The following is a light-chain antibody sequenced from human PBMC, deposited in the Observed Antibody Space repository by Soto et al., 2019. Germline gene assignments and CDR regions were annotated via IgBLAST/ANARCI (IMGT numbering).Light chain of an antibody. V-gene: IGKV3-20*01. CDR1: QSVHNNY. J-gene: IGKJ4*01. CDR2: IAS. Sequence: EIVLTQSPGTLSLSPGERATLSCRASQSVHNNYLAWYQQRLGQPPRLVISIASNRATGISDRFSGSGSGTVFILTISGLEPEDSAVYYCLQYGGLPLSFGGGTKVEI. CDR3: LQYGGLPLS.